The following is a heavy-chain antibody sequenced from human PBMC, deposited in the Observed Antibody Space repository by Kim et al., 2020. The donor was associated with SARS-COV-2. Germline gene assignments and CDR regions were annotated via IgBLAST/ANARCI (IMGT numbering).Heavy chain of an antibody. V-gene: IGHV3-9*01. Sequence: YADAVKGRFTISRDNAKNSLYLQMNSLRAEDTALYYCAKGQGIAAAGLFDYWGQGTLVTVSS. J-gene: IGHJ4*02. CDR3: AKGQGIAAAGLFDY. D-gene: IGHD6-13*01.